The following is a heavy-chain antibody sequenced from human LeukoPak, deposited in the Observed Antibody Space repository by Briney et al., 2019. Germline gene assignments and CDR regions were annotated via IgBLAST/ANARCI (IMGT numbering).Heavy chain of an antibody. Sequence: GGSLRLSCAASGFTFSSYGMHWVRQAPGKGLEWAAVIWYDGSNKYYADSVKGRFTISRDNSKNTLYLQMSSLRAEDTAVYYCARDTLIYDILTGYPDYWGQGTLVTVSS. CDR1: GFTFSSYG. J-gene: IGHJ4*02. V-gene: IGHV3-33*01. CDR3: ARDTLIYDILTGYPDY. CDR2: IWYDGSNK. D-gene: IGHD3-9*01.